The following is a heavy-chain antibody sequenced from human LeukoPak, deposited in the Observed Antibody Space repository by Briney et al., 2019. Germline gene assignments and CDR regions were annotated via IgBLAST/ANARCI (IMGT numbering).Heavy chain of an antibody. CDR1: GYTFTGYY. D-gene: IGHD6-6*01. V-gene: IGHV1-2*02. CDR2: INPNSGGT. Sequence: ASVKVSCKASGYTFTGYYMHWVRQAPGQGLEWMGWINPNSGGTNYAQKFQGRVTMTRDTSISTAYMELSRLRSDDTAVYYCARLLVWAGSSHDYWGQGTLVTVSS. J-gene: IGHJ4*02. CDR3: ARLLVWAGSSHDY.